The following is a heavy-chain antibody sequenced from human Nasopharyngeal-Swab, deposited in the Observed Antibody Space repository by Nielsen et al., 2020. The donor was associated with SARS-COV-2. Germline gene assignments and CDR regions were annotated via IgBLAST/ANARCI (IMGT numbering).Heavy chain of an antibody. CDR3: ATDRGAVAGTILFGYYYYGMDV. V-gene: IGHV3-21*01. Sequence: GGSLRLSCAASGFTFSSYSMNWVRQAPGKGLEWVSSISSSSSYIYYADSVKGRFTISRDNAKNSLYLQMNSLRAEDTAVYYCATDRGAVAGTILFGYYYYGMDVWGQGTTVTVSS. CDR2: ISSSSSYI. CDR1: GFTFSSYS. D-gene: IGHD6-19*01. J-gene: IGHJ6*02.